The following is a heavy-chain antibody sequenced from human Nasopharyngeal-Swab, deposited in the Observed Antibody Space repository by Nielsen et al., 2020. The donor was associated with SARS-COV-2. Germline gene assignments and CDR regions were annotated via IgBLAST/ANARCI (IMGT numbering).Heavy chain of an antibody. Sequence: GGSLRLSCAASGFTFDDYAMHWVRQAPGKGLEWVSGISWNSGSIGYADSVKGRFTISRDNSKNTLYLQMNSLRAEDTAVYYCARDCCQLPLYYFDYWGQGTLVTVSS. J-gene: IGHJ4*02. V-gene: IGHV3-9*01. CDR3: ARDCCQLPLYYFDY. D-gene: IGHD2-2*01. CDR2: ISWNSGSI. CDR1: GFTFDDYA.